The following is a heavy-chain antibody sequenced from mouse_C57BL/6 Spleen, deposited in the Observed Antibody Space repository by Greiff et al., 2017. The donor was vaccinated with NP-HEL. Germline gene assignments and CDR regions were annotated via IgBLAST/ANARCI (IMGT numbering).Heavy chain of an antibody. J-gene: IGHJ4*01. CDR2: VYPYHGGP. CDR3: ARGLYVGYYGHYAMDY. D-gene: IGHD2-3*01. Sequence: VQLQQSGPVLVKPGPSVTISCKASGFTFTDYYMHWVTQSHGKSLAWIGLVYPYHGGPSYNQKFKGKATLNVATASSTADMERSSLTSEYSAVYYCARGLYVGYYGHYAMDYWGQGTSVTVSS. CDR1: GFTFTDYY. V-gene: IGHV1-36*01.